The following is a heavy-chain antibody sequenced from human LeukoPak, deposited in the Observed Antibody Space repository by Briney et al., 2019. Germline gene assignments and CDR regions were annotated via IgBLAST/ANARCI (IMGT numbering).Heavy chain of an antibody. V-gene: IGHV1-2*02. D-gene: IGHD3-16*01. J-gene: IGHJ4*02. CDR1: GYTFTGYY. Sequence: ASVKVSCKASGYTFTGYYMHWVRQAPGQGLEWMGWINPNSGGTNYAQKFQGRVTTTRDTSISTAYMELSRLRSDDTAVYYCARASLRLGEFDYWGQGTLVTVSS. CDR3: ARASLRLGEFDY. CDR2: INPNSGGT.